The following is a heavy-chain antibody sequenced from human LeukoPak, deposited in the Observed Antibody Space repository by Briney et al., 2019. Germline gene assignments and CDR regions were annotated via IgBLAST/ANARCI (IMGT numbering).Heavy chain of an antibody. V-gene: IGHV3-21*01. J-gene: IGHJ4*02. CDR1: GFTFSRYS. CDR3: MSYAGRSDDY. CDR2: ISSSSSYR. D-gene: IGHD3-16*01. Sequence: GGSLRLSCAASGFTFSRYSMNWVRQAPGKGLEWVSSISSSSSYRYYADSVKGRLTISRDKAKNSLHLQMNSLRAEDTAVYYCMSYAGRSDDYWGQGTLVTVSS.